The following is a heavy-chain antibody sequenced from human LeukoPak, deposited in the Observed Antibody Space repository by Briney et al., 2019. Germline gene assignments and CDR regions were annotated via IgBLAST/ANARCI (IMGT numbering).Heavy chain of an antibody. J-gene: IGHJ3*02. D-gene: IGHD1-26*01. CDR2: ISYDGNNK. V-gene: IGHV3-30*04. CDR1: GFIFTNFA. Sequence: GGSLRLSCAASGFIFTNFAMHWVRQAPGKGLEWVAVISYDGNNKYYADSVKGRFTISRDNSKNTLYLQMDSLRAEDTAVYYCAREAIVGATTDAFDIWGQGTMVTVSS. CDR3: AREAIVGATTDAFDI.